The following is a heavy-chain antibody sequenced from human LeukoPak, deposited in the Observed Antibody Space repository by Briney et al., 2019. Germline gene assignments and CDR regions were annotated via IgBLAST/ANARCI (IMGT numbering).Heavy chain of an antibody. D-gene: IGHD5-24*01. CDR3: ARAWKMATIPPSV. CDR1: GYTFTGYY. CDR2: INPNSGGT. V-gene: IGHV1-2*02. Sequence: EASVKVSCKASGYTFTGYYMHWVRQAPGQGLEWMGWINPNSGGTNYAQKFQGRVTMTRDTSISTAYMELSRLRSDDTAVYYCARAWKMATIPPSVWGQGTLVTVSS. J-gene: IGHJ4*02.